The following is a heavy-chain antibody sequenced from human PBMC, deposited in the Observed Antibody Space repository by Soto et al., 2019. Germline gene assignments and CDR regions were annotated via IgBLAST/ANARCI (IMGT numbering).Heavy chain of an antibody. CDR3: AGGGVSEGYNYGY. Sequence: QVQLVQSGAEVKKPGSSVKVSCKASGGTFSSYAISWVRQAPGQGLEWMGGIIPIFGTANYAQKFQGRVTITADEPTRTAHGELSSRRCEDTAVYYCAGGGVSEGYNYGYWGQGTLVTVSS. CDR2: IIPIFGTA. D-gene: IGHD5-12*01. CDR1: GGTFSSYA. V-gene: IGHV1-69*12. J-gene: IGHJ4*02.